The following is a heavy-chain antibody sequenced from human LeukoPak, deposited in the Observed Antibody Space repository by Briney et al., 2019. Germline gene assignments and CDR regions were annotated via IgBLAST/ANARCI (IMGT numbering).Heavy chain of an antibody. Sequence: GGSLRLSCAASGFIISNYSMSWVRQAPGKGLEWVSYISSGTGNKYYADSVKGRFTISRDNAKNSLYLQMNSLRDEDTAVYHCARPLMPGGYFDLWGRGTLVTVSA. CDR3: ARPLMPGGYFDL. V-gene: IGHV3-48*02. CDR2: ISSGTGNK. J-gene: IGHJ2*01. D-gene: IGHD2-15*01. CDR1: GFIISNYS.